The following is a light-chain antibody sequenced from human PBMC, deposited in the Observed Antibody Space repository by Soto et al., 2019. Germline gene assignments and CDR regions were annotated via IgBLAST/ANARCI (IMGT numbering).Light chain of an antibody. CDR2: AAS. CDR1: QSISSY. V-gene: IGKV1-39*01. CDR3: QQSYSTHRR. J-gene: IGKJ1*01. Sequence: DIQMTQSPSSLSASVGDRVTITCRASQSISSYLNWYQQKPGKAPKLLIYAASSLQSGVPSRFSGSGSGTDFTLTISSLQREDFATYYCQQSYSTHRRFGKGTKVDIX.